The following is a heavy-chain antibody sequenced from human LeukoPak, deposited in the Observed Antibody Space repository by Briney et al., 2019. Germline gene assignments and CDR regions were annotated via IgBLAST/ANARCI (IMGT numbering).Heavy chain of an antibody. D-gene: IGHD2-15*01. CDR1: GESLNSYY. Sequence: SETLSLTCAVYGESLNSYYWSWVRQPPGEGLEWIGEIYESGTTKYNPPLKSRVTISMVPSKQQFSLSLNSVTAADTAVYYCARGAWATRLGSWGLGTPVIVSS. CDR3: ARGAWATRLGS. J-gene: IGHJ4*02. V-gene: IGHV4-34*01. CDR2: IYESGTT.